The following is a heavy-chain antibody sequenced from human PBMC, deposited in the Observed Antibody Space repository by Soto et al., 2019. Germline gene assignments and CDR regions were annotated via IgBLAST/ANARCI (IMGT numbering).Heavy chain of an antibody. D-gene: IGHD3-10*01. V-gene: IGHV4-59*08. CDR1: GGSISSDY. Sequence: SETLSLTCTVSGGSISSDYWSWIRQVPGKGLEWIGYIYYSGSTNYNPSLKSRVTISVDTSKNQFSLKLSSVTAADTAVYYCARMVYFGEVNYMDVWGKGTTVTVSS. CDR2: IYYSGST. CDR3: ARMVYFGEVNYMDV. J-gene: IGHJ6*03.